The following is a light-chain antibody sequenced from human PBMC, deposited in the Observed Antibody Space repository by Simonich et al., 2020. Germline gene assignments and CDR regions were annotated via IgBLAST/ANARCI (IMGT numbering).Light chain of an antibody. CDR1: RIDVGGYND. Sequence: QSALTQPASVSGSPGQSITISCTGTRIDVGGYNDVSWFQQHPGKAPKLMIYDVSKRPSGVSKRFSGSKSGNTASLTISGLQAEDEGDYYCSSYTSSSTLVFGGGTKLTVL. J-gene: IGLJ3*02. CDR2: DVS. CDR3: SSYTSSSTLV. V-gene: IGLV2-14*01.